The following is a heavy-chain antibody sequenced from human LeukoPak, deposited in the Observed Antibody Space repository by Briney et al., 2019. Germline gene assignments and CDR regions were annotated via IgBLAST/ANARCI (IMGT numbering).Heavy chain of an antibody. V-gene: IGHV1-18*01. J-gene: IGHJ3*02. Sequence: ASVKVSCKASGYTFANYAISWVRQAPGQGLEWMGWISAYNGNTNYAQKLQGRVTMTTDTSTSTAYMELRSLRSDDTAVYYCARDIPPTYYDFWSGYYTGYAFDIWGQGTMVTVSS. CDR1: GYTFANYA. CDR2: ISAYNGNT. D-gene: IGHD3-3*01. CDR3: ARDIPPTYYDFWSGYYTGYAFDI.